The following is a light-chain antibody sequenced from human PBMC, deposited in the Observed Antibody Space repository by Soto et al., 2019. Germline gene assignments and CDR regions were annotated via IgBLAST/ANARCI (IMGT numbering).Light chain of an antibody. Sequence: EVVMTQSPATLSVSPGEGATLYCGASQSIRSNLAWYQKKPGQSHRLLIYGASTRATAVPARFSGSGSGTEFTLTISSLQSEDFAVYYCQQYDNWPLTFGGGTQVEIK. CDR2: GAS. J-gene: IGKJ4*01. CDR1: QSIRSN. V-gene: IGKV3-15*01. CDR3: QQYDNWPLT.